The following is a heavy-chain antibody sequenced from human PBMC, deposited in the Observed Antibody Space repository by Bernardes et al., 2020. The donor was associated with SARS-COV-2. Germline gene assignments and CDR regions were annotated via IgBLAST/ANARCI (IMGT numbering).Heavy chain of an antibody. D-gene: IGHD6-6*01. J-gene: IGHJ6*02. CDR1: GYTFTGYY. V-gene: IGHV1-2*02. Sequence: VKVSCKASGYTFTGYYMHWVRQAPGQGLEWMGWINPNSGGTNYAQKFQGRVTMTRDTSISTAYMELSRLRSDDTAVYYCARGVIAARKNYYYYYGMDVWGQGTTVTVSS. CDR2: INPNSGGT. CDR3: ARGVIAARKNYYYYYGMDV.